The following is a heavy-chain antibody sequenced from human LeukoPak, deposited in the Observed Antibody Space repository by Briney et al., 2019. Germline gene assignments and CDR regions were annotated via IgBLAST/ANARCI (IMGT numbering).Heavy chain of an antibody. V-gene: IGHV1-69*04. J-gene: IGHJ4*02. CDR3: ASTGNIAAAGTRSLDY. CDR1: GYTFSSYA. CDR2: IIRILAIA. D-gene: IGHD6-13*01. Sequence: SVKVSCKTSGYTFSSYAISWVRQAPGQGLEWMGRIIRILAIANYAQKFQGRVTITADKSTSTAYMELSSLRSEDTAVYYCASTGNIAAAGTRSLDYWGQGTLVTVSS.